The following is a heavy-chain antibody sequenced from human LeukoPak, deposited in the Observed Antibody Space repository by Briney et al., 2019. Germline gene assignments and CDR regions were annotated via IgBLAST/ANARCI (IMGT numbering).Heavy chain of an antibody. CDR1: GGSISSGDYY. Sequence: SQTLSLTCTVSGGSISSGDYYWSWIRQPPGKGLEWIGYIYYSGSTYYNPSLKSRVTISVDTSKNQFSLKLSSVTAADTAVYYCARRPQAAWLSRPVAAFDIWGQGTMVTVSS. CDR3: ARRPQAAWLSRPVAAFDI. V-gene: IGHV4-30-4*01. CDR2: IYYSGST. D-gene: IGHD3-22*01. J-gene: IGHJ3*02.